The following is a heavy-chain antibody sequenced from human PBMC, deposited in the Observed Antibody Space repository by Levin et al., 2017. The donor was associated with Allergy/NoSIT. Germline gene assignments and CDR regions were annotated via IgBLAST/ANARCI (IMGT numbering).Heavy chain of an antibody. CDR2: ISGSGGST. Sequence: GESLKISCAASGFTFSSYAMSWVRQAPGKGLEWVSAISGSGGSTYYADSVKGRFTISRDNSKNTLYLQMNSLRAEDTAVYYCAKAPVPQGWAPADYWGQGTLVTVSS. J-gene: IGHJ4*02. V-gene: IGHV3-23*01. CDR3: AKAPVPQGWAPADY. D-gene: IGHD3-16*01. CDR1: GFTFSSYA.